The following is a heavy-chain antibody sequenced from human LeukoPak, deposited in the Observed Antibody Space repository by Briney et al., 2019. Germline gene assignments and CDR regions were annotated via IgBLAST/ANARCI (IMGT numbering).Heavy chain of an antibody. CDR1: GYTFTSYD. J-gene: IGHJ4*02. CDR3: ARDPRAGYYIMGSHFDY. CDR2: IIPILGIA. D-gene: IGHD3-9*01. Sequence: SVKVSCKASGYTFTSYDINWVRQATGQGLEWMGRIIPILGIANYAQKFQGRVTITADKSTSTAYMELSSLRSEDTAVYYCARDPRAGYYIMGSHFDYWGQGTLVTVSS. V-gene: IGHV1-69*04.